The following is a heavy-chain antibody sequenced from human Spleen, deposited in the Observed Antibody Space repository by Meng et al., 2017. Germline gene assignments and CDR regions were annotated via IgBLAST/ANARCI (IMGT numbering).Heavy chain of an antibody. Sequence: ESLKISCTVSGGSVSSGSYYWTWIRQPPGKGLEWIGYIYYSGSTNYNPSLKSRVTISVDTSKNQFSLKLNSVTAADTAIYYCARDQVETGFDYWGQGTLVTVSS. J-gene: IGHJ4*02. CDR1: GGSVSSGSYY. V-gene: IGHV4-61*01. CDR2: IYYSGST. CDR3: ARDQVETGFDY.